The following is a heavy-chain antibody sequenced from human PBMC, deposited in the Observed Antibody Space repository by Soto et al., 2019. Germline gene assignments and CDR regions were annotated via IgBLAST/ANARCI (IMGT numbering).Heavy chain of an antibody. CDR2: INPICGTT. J-gene: IGHJ3*02. D-gene: IGHD4-17*01. Sequence: GASVKVSCKASGGTFSSYAISWVRQAPGQGLEWMGGINPICGTTNYAQKFQGRVTMTRDKSTSTVYMELSSLRSEDTAVYYCARDRGTTVTTSDAFDIWGQGTMVTVSS. CDR1: GGTFSSYA. V-gene: IGHV1-69*05. CDR3: ARDRGTTVTTSDAFDI.